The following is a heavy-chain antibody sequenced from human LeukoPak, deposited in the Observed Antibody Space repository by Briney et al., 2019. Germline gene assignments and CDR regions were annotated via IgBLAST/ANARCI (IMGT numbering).Heavy chain of an antibody. Sequence: ASVKVSCKASGYTFTSYGISWVRQAPGQGLEWTGWISAYNGSTNYAQKLQDRVTMTTDTSTSTAYMELRSLRSDDTAVYYCARVRTYYYDSSGSFFDIWGQGTMVTVSS. D-gene: IGHD3-22*01. J-gene: IGHJ3*02. CDR2: ISAYNGST. V-gene: IGHV1-18*01. CDR3: ARVRTYYYDSSGSFFDI. CDR1: GYTFTSYG.